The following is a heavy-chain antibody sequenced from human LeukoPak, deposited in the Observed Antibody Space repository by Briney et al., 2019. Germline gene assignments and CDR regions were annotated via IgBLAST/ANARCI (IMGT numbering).Heavy chain of an antibody. Sequence: SGTLSLTCTVSGDSINSLDLWSWVRQPPGKGLEWTGEMYLSGTTHSNPSVKSRVTISIDKSKNQFFLNLSSVTAADTAVYYCAGLVGRYSSGLYYYYFDYWGQGTLVTVSS. CDR2: MYLSGTT. CDR3: AGLVGRYSSGLYYYYFDY. J-gene: IGHJ4*02. D-gene: IGHD3-22*01. V-gene: IGHV4-4*02. CDR1: GDSINSLDL.